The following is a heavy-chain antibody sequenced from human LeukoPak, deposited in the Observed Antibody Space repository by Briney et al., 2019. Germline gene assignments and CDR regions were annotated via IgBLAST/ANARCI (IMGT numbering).Heavy chain of an antibody. CDR1: GYTFTGYY. CDR3: ARGRRYFDWLPYPTFDY. V-gene: IGHV1-2*02. CDR2: INPNSGGT. J-gene: IGHJ4*02. Sequence: APVRVSCKASGYTFTGYYMHWVRQAPGQGLEWMGWINPNSGGTNYAQKFQGRVTMTRDTSISTAYMELSRLRSDDTAVYYCARGRRYFDWLPYPTFDYWGQGTLVTVSS. D-gene: IGHD3-9*01.